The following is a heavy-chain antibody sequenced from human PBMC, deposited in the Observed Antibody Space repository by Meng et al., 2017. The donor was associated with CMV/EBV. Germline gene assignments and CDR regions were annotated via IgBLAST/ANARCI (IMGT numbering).Heavy chain of an antibody. Sequence: QVALTKWGRGLLNPSETLSLTCVVYGGSFRGYYWSWIRQPPGKGLEWIGEINHSGSTNYNPSLKSRVTISVDTSKNQFSLKLSSVTAADTAVYYCARGVGGWFDPWGQGTLVTVSS. CDR1: GGSFRGYY. CDR3: ARGVGGWFDP. V-gene: IGHV4-34*01. CDR2: INHSGST. J-gene: IGHJ5*02. D-gene: IGHD1-26*01.